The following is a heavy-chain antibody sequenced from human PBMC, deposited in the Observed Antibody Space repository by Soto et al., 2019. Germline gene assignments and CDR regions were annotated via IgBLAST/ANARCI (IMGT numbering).Heavy chain of an antibody. Sequence: EVQLLESGGGLVQPGGSLRLSCAASGFTFSSYAMSWVRQAPGKGLEWVSAISGSGGSTYYADSVKGRFTIARDNSKNSVYMQMNSLRAEDTAVYYCAKGRGYCSSTSCYVGRDYWGQGTLVTVSS. CDR2: ISGSGGST. CDR3: AKGRGYCSSTSCYVGRDY. J-gene: IGHJ4*02. D-gene: IGHD2-2*01. CDR1: GFTFSSYA. V-gene: IGHV3-23*01.